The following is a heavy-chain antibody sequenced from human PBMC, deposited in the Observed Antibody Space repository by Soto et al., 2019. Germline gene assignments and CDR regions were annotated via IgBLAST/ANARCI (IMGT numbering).Heavy chain of an antibody. CDR2: IYWDDSK. Sequence: QITLKESGPTLVKPTQTLTLTCTFSGFSLTTDRVGVGWIRQPPGEALEWLAVIYWDDSKTYRPSLESRLTITEDTSKNQVARTRTNMDYLDTVTYYWARAYGGRSLYWGQGTLVTVSS. CDR1: GFSLTTDRVG. V-gene: IGHV2-5*02. J-gene: IGHJ4*02. CDR3: ARAYGGRSLY. D-gene: IGHD1-26*01.